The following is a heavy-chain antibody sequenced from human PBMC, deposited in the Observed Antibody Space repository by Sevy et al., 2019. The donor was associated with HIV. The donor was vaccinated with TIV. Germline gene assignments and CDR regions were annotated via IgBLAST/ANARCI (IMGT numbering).Heavy chain of an antibody. D-gene: IGHD6-19*01. Sequence: GGSLRLSCAASGFTFSSYWMTWVRQAPGKGLEYVANIKQDGSEKYYVDSVKGRFTISRDNAKNSRFLQMNSLRAEDTAVYYCAMGAGLKWGQGTLVTVSS. V-gene: IGHV3-7*01. J-gene: IGHJ4*02. CDR2: IKQDGSEK. CDR3: AMGAGLK. CDR1: GFTFSSYW.